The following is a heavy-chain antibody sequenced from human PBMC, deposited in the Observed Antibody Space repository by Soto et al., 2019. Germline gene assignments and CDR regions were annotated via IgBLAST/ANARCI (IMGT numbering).Heavy chain of an antibody. CDR2: ISSSSSYI. D-gene: IGHD1-26*01. Sequence: GGSLRLSCAASGFTFSSYSMNWVRQAPGKGLEWVSAISSSSSYIYYADSVKGRFTISRDNAKNSLYLQMNSLRAEDTAVYYCARQVWSGSYSAFDIWGQGTMVTVS. J-gene: IGHJ3*02. CDR3: ARQVWSGSYSAFDI. V-gene: IGHV3-21*01. CDR1: GFTFSSYS.